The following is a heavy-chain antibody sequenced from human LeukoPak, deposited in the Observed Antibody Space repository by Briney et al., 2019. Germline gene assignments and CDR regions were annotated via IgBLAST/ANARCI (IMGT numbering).Heavy chain of an antibody. D-gene: IGHD5-18*01. CDR2: IKSKTDGGTI. V-gene: IGHV3-15*01. J-gene: IGHJ4*02. CDR3: TTDPRDTPSPALRF. CDR1: GFTFSWAW. Sequence: PGGSLRLSCAASGFTFSWAWMSWVRQAPGKGLEWVGRIKSKTDGGTIDYAAPVKGRFTISRDDSKNTLDLQMNSPKTEDTAVYYCTTDPRDTPSPALRFGGQGTLVTVSS.